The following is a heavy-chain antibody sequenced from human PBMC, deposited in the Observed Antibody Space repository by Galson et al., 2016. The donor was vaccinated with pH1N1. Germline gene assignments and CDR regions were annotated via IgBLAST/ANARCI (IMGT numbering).Heavy chain of an antibody. D-gene: IGHD3-9*01. Sequence: SVKVSCKASGGSFSSFAISWVRQAPGQGLEWMGWINTKTGNPTYAQGFTGRFVFSLDTSVNTAYLQINSLKADDTAVYYCARETPSPSPTVLRYFDWSRGLSAFDMWGRGTLVTVSS. CDR3: ARETPSPSPTVLRYFDWSRGLSAFDM. V-gene: IGHV7-4-1*02. J-gene: IGHJ3*02. CDR2: INTKTGNP. CDR1: GGSFSSFA.